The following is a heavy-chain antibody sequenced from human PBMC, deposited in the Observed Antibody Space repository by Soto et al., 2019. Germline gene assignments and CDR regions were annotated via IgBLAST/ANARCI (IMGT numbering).Heavy chain of an antibody. V-gene: IGHV2-26*01. CDR1: GFSLSNARMG. CDR3: ARNRYDFWSGPDAFDI. D-gene: IGHD3-3*01. CDR2: IFSNDEK. J-gene: IGHJ3*02. Sequence: QVTLKESGPVLVKPTETLTLTCTVSGFSLSNARMGVSWIRQPPGKALEWLAHIFSNDEKSYSTSLKSRLTSSKDTSKSQVVLTMTNMDPVDTATYYCARNRYDFWSGPDAFDIWGQGTMVTVSS.